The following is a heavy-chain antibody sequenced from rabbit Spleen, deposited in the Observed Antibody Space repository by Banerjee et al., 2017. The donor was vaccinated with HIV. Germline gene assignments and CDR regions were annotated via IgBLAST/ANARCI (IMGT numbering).Heavy chain of an antibody. CDR3: ARSGDGASYVNWYLAL. D-gene: IGHD6-1*01. V-gene: IGHV1S45*01. CDR2: IYTAATTT. CDR1: AFDLSNYYV. J-gene: IGHJ4*01. Sequence: QEHLEESGGDLVKPEGSLTLTCNASAFDLSNYYVMRWVRQAPGKGLEWIGTIYTAATTTYYANWAKGRFTISKSSSTTVTLQMTSLTAADTATYFCARSGDGASYVNWYLALWGPGTLVTVS.